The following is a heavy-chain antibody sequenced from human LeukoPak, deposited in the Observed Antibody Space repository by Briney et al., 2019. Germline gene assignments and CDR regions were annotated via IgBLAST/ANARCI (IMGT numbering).Heavy chain of an antibody. J-gene: IGHJ4*02. CDR3: AGVDRRGDSSGWYLFDY. Sequence: SETLSLTCSVSGGSFSSVSYSWSWIRQPAGKGLEWIGLIYTSGSTNYNPSLKSRATISVDTSKNQFSLKLSSVTAADTAVYYCAGVDRRGDSSGWYLFDYWGQGTLVTVSS. V-gene: IGHV4-61*02. CDR2: IYTSGST. D-gene: IGHD6-19*01. CDR1: GGSFSSVSYS.